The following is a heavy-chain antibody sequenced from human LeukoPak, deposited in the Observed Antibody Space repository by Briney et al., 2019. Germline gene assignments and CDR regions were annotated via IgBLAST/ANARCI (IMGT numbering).Heavy chain of an antibody. V-gene: IGHV3-9*01. D-gene: IGHD3-10*01. J-gene: IGHJ3*02. Sequence: PGGSLRLSCAASGFTLGDYAMHWVRQAPGKGLEWVSGISWNSASIGYADSVKGRFTISRDNAKNSLYLQMNSLRAEDTALYYCAKGTDTMVRGVYYFGAFDIWGQGTMVTVSS. CDR2: ISWNSASI. CDR1: GFTLGDYA. CDR3: AKGTDTMVRGVYYFGAFDI.